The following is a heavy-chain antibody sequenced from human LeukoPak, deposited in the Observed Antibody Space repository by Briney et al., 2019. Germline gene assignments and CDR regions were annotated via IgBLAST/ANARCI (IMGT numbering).Heavy chain of an antibody. CDR2: IRFDGTSE. V-gene: IGHV3-30*02. Sequence: PGGSLRLSCAASGCTFSNFGMHWVRQAPGKGLEWVAFIRFDGTSEFYADSVKARFTISRDNSQNTVSLQLNNLRIEDTALYYCAKTSLSDPSGHYYYMDVWGKGTTVTVSS. D-gene: IGHD3-3*01. CDR3: AKTSLSDPSGHYYYMDV. J-gene: IGHJ6*03. CDR1: GCTFSNFG.